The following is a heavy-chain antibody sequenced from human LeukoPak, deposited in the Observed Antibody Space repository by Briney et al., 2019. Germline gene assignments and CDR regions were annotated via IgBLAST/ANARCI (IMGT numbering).Heavy chain of an antibody. Sequence: GGSLRLSCAASGFTFDDYGMSWVRQAPGKGLEWVSGINWNGGSTGYADSVKGRFTISRDNAKNSLYLQMNSLRAEDTALYYCARRSGSYWSGDEAYYYMDVWGKGTTVTVSS. CDR2: INWNGGST. D-gene: IGHD1-26*01. CDR1: GFTFDDYG. V-gene: IGHV3-20*04. CDR3: ARRSGSYWSGDEAYYYMDV. J-gene: IGHJ6*03.